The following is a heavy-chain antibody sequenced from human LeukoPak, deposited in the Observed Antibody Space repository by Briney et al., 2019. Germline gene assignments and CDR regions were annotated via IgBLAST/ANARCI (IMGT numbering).Heavy chain of an antibody. CDR2: ISYDGSNE. D-gene: IGHD3-22*01. J-gene: IGHJ4*02. Sequence: GGSLRLSCAASGFTVSSNYMSWVRQAPGKGLEWVAVISYDGSNEFYADSVKGRFTISRDNSKNTLYLQMNSLRAEDTAVYCCAKDGRDYYDSSGYYDYWGQGTLVTVSS. V-gene: IGHV3-30*18. CDR1: GFTVSSNY. CDR3: AKDGRDYYDSSGYYDY.